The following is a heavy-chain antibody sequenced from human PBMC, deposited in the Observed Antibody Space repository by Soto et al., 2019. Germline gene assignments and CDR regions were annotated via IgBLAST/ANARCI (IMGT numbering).Heavy chain of an antibody. J-gene: IGHJ6*02. CDR1: GGTFSSYA. CDR3: ARARLGAITPLDLCYGMDV. Sequence: QVQLVQSGAEVKKPGSSVKVSCKASGGTFSSYAISWVRQAPGQGLEWMGGSIPIFGTANYAQKFQGRVTITADESTSTDYMELSRLRSEDTAVYYCARARLGAITPLDLCYGMDVWGQGTTVTVSS. D-gene: IGHD3-16*01. V-gene: IGHV1-69*01. CDR2: SIPIFGTA.